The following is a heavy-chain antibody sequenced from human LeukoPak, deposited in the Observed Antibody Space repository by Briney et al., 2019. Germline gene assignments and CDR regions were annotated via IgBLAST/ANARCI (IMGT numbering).Heavy chain of an antibody. CDR1: GFTFSNYW. V-gene: IGHV3-23*01. CDR3: AKVWTAYSDDYFDY. CDR2: ISGSGGST. J-gene: IGHJ4*02. D-gene: IGHD3/OR15-3a*01. Sequence: GGSLRLSCAASGFTFSNYWMTWVRQAPGKGLECVSSISGSGGSTNHADSVKGRFTISRDNSKNTLYLQMKSLRAEDTAVYYCAKVWTAYSDDYFDYWGQGTLVTVSS.